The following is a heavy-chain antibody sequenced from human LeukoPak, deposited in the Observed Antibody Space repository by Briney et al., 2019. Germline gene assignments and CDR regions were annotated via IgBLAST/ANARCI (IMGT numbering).Heavy chain of an antibody. CDR3: ASIRVDSSGYYYYFDY. CDR2: ISSSSSYI. J-gene: IGHJ4*02. CDR1: GFIFSSYS. Sequence: GGSLRLSCAASGFIFSSYSMNWVRQAPGKGLEWVSSISSSSSYIYYADSVKGRFTISRDNAKNSLYLQMNSLRAEDTAVYYCASIRVDSSGYYYYFDYWGQGTLVTVSS. D-gene: IGHD3-22*01. V-gene: IGHV3-21*01.